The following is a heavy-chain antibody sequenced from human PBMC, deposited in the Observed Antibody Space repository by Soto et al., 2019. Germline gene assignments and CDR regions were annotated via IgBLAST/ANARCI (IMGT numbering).Heavy chain of an antibody. CDR1: GIASSNYG. J-gene: IGHJ5*02. D-gene: IGHD6-13*01. Sequence: GGSLRLSCTVSGIASSNYGINWVRQAPGKGLEWVSSISKSGSTIYYADSVKGRFTISRDNAKNSLYLQMNSLRAEDTAVYYCAREVVAAAGQNWFDPWGQGTLVTVSS. V-gene: IGHV3-21*04. CDR3: AREVVAAAGQNWFDP. CDR2: ISKSGSTI.